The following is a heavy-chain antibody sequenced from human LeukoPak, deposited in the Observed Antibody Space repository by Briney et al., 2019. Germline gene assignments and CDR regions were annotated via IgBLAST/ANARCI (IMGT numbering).Heavy chain of an antibody. J-gene: IGHJ4*02. CDR3: ARHLGGSGISDY. Sequence: GGSLRLSCVVSGFTFSSLSMNWVRQAPGKGLEWVSYITSGGRIIYYADSVKGRFTISRDNAKNSLYLQMNSLRDEDTAVYYCARHLGGSGISDYWGQGTLVTVSS. CDR2: ITSGGRII. D-gene: IGHD2-15*01. V-gene: IGHV3-48*02. CDR1: GFTFSSLS.